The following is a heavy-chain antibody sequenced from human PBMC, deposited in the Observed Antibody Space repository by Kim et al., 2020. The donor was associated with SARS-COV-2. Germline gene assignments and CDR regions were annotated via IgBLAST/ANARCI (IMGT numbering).Heavy chain of an antibody. V-gene: IGHV3-30*07. D-gene: IGHD3-22*01. CDR3: ARGSLYYYDSSCFDY. Sequence: SGKGRCTISRDNSKNTLYLQMNSLRAEDTAVYYCARGSLYYYDSSCFDYWGQGTLVTVSS. J-gene: IGHJ4*02.